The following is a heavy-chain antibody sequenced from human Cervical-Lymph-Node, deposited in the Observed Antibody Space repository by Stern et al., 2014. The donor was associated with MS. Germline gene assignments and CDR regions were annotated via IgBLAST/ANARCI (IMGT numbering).Heavy chain of an antibody. J-gene: IGHJ4*01. Sequence: QITLKESGPTLVKPTQTLTLTCSFSGFSLTTLGVGVGWIRQPPGKAPEWLALIYWDDDKRYSPSLRSMLSITKDISKNQVVLTMTNVDPVDTATYYCAHSLISLGRAVPFDYWGHGTLVTVSS. CDR3: AHSLISLGRAVPFDY. V-gene: IGHV2-5*02. D-gene: IGHD3-10*01. CDR2: IYWDDDK. CDR1: GFSLTTLGVG.